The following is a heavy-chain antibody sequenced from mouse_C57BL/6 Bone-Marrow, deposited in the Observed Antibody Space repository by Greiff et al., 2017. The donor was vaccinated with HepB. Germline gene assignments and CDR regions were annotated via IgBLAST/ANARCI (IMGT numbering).Heavy chain of an antibody. CDR3: ARDPFFAY. Sequence: EVHLVESGPGLVKPSQSLSLTCSVTGYSITSGYYWNWIRQFPGNKLEWMGYISYDGSNNYNPSLKNRISITRDTSKNQFFLKLNSVTTEDTATYYCARDPFFAYWGQGTLVTVSA. CDR1: GYSITSGYY. J-gene: IGHJ3*01. V-gene: IGHV3-6*01. CDR2: ISYDGSN.